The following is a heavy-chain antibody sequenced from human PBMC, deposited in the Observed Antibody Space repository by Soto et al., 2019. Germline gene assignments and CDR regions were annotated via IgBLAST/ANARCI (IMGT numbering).Heavy chain of an antibody. J-gene: IGHJ5*02. Sequence: ASGPTLVNPTETLTLTCTVSGFSLSNARMGVSWIRQPPGKALEWLAHIFSNDEKSYSTSLKSRLTISKDTSKSQVVLTITNKEPVDTATYYCARMWRFFDWSPRFDPWGQGTLVTVSS. CDR1: GFSLSNARMG. CDR3: ARMWRFFDWSPRFDP. CDR2: IFSNDEK. D-gene: IGHD3-9*01. V-gene: IGHV2-26*01.